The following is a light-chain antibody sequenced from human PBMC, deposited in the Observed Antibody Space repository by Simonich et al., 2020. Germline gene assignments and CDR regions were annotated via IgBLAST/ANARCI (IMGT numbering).Light chain of an antibody. CDR1: QGVSSSY. CDR3: QQYGSSPQT. Sequence: EIVLTQSPGTLSLSPGEIATLSCRASQGVSSSYLAWYQQKPGLAPRLLIYDASSRATGIPDRFSGSGSGTDFTLTISRLEPEDFAVYYCQQYGSSPQTFGQGTKVEIK. CDR2: DAS. V-gene: IGKV3D-20*01. J-gene: IGKJ1*01.